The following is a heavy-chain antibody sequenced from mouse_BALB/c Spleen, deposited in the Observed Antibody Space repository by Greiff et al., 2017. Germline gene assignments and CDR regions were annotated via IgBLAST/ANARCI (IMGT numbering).Heavy chain of an antibody. CDR3: ARAYYGNYWFAY. CDR1: GFSLTSYG. CDR2: IWAGGST. D-gene: IGHD2-10*01. V-gene: IGHV2-9*02. J-gene: IGHJ3*01. Sequence: VQVVESGPGLVAPSQSLSITCTVSGFSLTSYGVHWVRQPPGKGLEWLGVIWAGGSTNYTSALMSRLSISKDNSKSQVFLKMNSLQTDDTAMYYCARAYYGNYWFAYWGQGTLVTVSA.